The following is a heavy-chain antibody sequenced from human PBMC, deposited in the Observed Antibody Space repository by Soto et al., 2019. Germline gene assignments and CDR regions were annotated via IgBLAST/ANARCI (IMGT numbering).Heavy chain of an antibody. J-gene: IGHJ4*02. D-gene: IGHD2-8*01. CDR3: ARDTAYCTNGVCYTVFDY. CDR2: IYYSGST. V-gene: IGHV4-59*01. Sequence: SETLSLTCTVSGGSISSYYWSWIRQPPGKGLEWIGYIYYSGSTNYNPSLKSRVTISVDTSKNQFSLKLSSVTAADTAVYYCARDTAYCTNGVCYTVFDYWGQGTLVTVSS. CDR1: GGSISSYY.